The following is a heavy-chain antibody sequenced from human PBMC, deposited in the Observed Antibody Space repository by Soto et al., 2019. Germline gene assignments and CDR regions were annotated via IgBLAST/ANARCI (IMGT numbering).Heavy chain of an antibody. V-gene: IGHV1-46*03. CDR2: INPSGDT. J-gene: IGHJ4*02. CDR3: ARVYCRGGSCYSFDY. D-gene: IGHD2-15*01. CDR1: GYTFTSYY. Sequence: ASVKVSCKASGYTFTSYYMHWVRQAPGQGLEWMGIINPSGDTSYAQKFQGRVTMTRDTSTSTVYMELSSLRSEDTAVYYCARVYCRGGSCYSFDYWGRGPLVTVSS.